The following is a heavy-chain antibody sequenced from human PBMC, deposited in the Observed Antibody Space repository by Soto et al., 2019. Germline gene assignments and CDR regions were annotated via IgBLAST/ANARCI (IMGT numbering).Heavy chain of an antibody. CDR2: INHSGST. Sequence: SETLSLTCAVYGGSFSGYYWSWIRQPPGKGLEWIGEINHSGSTNYNPSLKSRVTISVDTSKNQFSLKLSSVTAADTAVYYCARLYPGIAAAGPPIIYYYYYMDVWGKGTTVTVSS. V-gene: IGHV4-34*01. CDR1: GGSFSGYY. CDR3: ARLYPGIAAAGPPIIYYYYYMDV. D-gene: IGHD6-13*01. J-gene: IGHJ6*03.